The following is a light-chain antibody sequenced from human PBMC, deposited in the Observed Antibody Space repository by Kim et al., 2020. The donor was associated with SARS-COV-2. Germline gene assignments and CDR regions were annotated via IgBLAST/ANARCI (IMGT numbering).Light chain of an antibody. CDR2: GAS. J-gene: IGKJ4*01. Sequence: SSVGDSVSFTCRASHGISYFLAWFQQTPGKAPKSLISGASSLQEGVPSRFSGSSSGTDFTLTISSLQPEDFATYYCQQYNSHPLTFGGGTKVEIK. V-gene: IGKV1-16*01. CDR1: HGISYF. CDR3: QQYNSHPLT.